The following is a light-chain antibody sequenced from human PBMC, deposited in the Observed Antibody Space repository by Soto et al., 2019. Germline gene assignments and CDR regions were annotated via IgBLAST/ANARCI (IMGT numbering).Light chain of an antibody. V-gene: IGKV1-39*01. CDR1: QSISTH. CDR3: QQSYTYWWT. Sequence: DIQMTQSPSSLSASVGDRVSITCRASQSISTHLSWYQQTQGKAPKILIYAASSLQSWVPSRFTGSGSGTDFTLTISSLQPEDFETYYCQQSYTYWWTFGQGTKVDIK. J-gene: IGKJ1*01. CDR2: AAS.